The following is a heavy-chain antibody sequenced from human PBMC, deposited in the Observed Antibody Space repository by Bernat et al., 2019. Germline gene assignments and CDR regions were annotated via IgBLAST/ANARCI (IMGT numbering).Heavy chain of an antibody. CDR3: AKDIGLIATTFDAFDI. Sequence: EVQLVESGGGLVQPGRSLRLSCAASGFTFDDYAMHWVRQAPGKGLEWVSGISWNSGSIGYADSVKGRFTISRDNAKNSLYLQMNSLRAEDTALYYCAKDIGLIATTFDAFDIWGQGTMVTVSS. D-gene: IGHD1-14*01. CDR2: ISWNSGSI. CDR1: GFTFDDYA. V-gene: IGHV3-9*01. J-gene: IGHJ3*02.